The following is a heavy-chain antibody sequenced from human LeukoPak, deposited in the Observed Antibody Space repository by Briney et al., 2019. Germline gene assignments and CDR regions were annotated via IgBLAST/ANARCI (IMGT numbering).Heavy chain of an antibody. Sequence: GGSLRLSCAASGFTFSSYWMHWVRQAPGKGLVWVSRINSDGSSTSYADSVKGRFTISRDNAKNSLYLQMNSLRAEDTAVYYCARVPLEYSSSSGLDYWGQGTLVTVSS. CDR2: INSDGSST. V-gene: IGHV3-74*01. CDR1: GFTFSSYW. CDR3: ARVPLEYSSSSGLDY. D-gene: IGHD6-6*01. J-gene: IGHJ4*02.